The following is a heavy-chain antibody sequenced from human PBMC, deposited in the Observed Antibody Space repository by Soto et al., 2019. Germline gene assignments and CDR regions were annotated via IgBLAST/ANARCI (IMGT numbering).Heavy chain of an antibody. CDR1: GFTFSSYA. CDR3: AKDRSLPFVVVVTGDY. Sequence: EVQLLESGGGLVQPGGSLRLSYAASGFTFSSYAMSWVRQAPGKGLEWVSAISGSGGSTYYADSVKGRFTISRDNSKNTLYLQMNSLRAEDTAVYYCAKDRSLPFVVVVTGDYWGQGTLVTVSS. J-gene: IGHJ4*02. V-gene: IGHV3-23*01. D-gene: IGHD2-21*02. CDR2: ISGSGGST.